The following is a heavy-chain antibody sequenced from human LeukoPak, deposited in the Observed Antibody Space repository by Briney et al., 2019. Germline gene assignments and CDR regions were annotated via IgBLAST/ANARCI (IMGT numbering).Heavy chain of an antibody. CDR1: GGSISSYY. J-gene: IGHJ6*03. CDR2: IYYSGST. CDR3: AREGSDIVVVPAATIVYYYMDV. V-gene: IGHV4-59*01. D-gene: IGHD2-2*01. Sequence: SETLPLTCTVSGGSISSYYWSWIRQPPGKGLEWIGYIYYSGSTNYNPSLKSRVTISVDTSKNQFSLKLSSVTAADTAVYYCAREGSDIVVVPAATIVYYYMDVWGKGTTVTIS.